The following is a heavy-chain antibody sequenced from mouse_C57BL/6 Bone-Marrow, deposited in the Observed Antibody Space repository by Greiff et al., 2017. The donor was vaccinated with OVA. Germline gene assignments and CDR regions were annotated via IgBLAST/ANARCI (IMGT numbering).Heavy chain of an antibody. Sequence: EVKLVESGGGLVQPGGSLSLSCAASGFTFTDYYMSWVRQPPGKALEWLGFIRNKANGYTTEYSASVKGRFTISRDNSQSILSLQMKALIAEDSATYYCASYSQHCYGSSDYAMGYWGQGTSVTVAS. CDR3: ASYSQHCYGSSDYAMGY. J-gene: IGHJ4*01. D-gene: IGHD1-1*01. CDR2: IRNKANGYTT. CDR1: GFTFTDYY. V-gene: IGHV7-3*01.